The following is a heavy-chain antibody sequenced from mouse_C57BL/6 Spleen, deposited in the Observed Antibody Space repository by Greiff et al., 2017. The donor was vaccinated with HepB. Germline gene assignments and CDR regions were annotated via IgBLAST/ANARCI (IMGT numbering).Heavy chain of an antibody. Sequence: QVQLQQPGAELVMPGASVKLSCKASGYTFTSYWMHWVKQRPGQGLEWIGEIDPSDSYTNYNQKFKGKSTLTIDKSSSKAYIQLSSLTSEDSAGYYCARRGAVVEFDYWGQGTTLTVSS. D-gene: IGHD1-1*01. V-gene: IGHV1-69*01. J-gene: IGHJ2*01. CDR2: IDPSDSYT. CDR3: ARRGAVVEFDY. CDR1: GYTFTSYW.